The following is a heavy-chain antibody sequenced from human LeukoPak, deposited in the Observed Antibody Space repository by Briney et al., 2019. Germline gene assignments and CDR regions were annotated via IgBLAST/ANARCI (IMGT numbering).Heavy chain of an antibody. Sequence: GGSLRLSCAASGFTFSSYAMHWVRQAPGKGLEWVAVISYDGSNKYYTDSVKGRFTISRDNSKNTLYLQMNSLRAEDTAVYYCARAGYCSGGSCYRRTRYYGMDVWGQGTTVTVSS. CDR3: ARAGYCSGGSCYRRTRYYGMDV. J-gene: IGHJ6*02. CDR1: GFTFSSYA. V-gene: IGHV3-30-3*01. CDR2: ISYDGSNK. D-gene: IGHD2-15*01.